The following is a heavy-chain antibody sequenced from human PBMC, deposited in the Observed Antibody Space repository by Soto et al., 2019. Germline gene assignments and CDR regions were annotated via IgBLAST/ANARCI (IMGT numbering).Heavy chain of an antibody. CDR2: IIPIFGTA. D-gene: IGHD2-21*02. Sequence: QVQLVQSGAEVKKPGSSVKVSCKASGGTFSSYAISWVRQAPGQGLEWMGGIIPIFGTANYAQKFQGRVTTTADESTSTAYKELRWLRSEDTAAYYCARGLAYRRGDCYSPAFDIWGQGTMVIVSS. V-gene: IGHV1-69*12. CDR3: ARGLAYRRGDCYSPAFDI. J-gene: IGHJ3*02. CDR1: GGTFSSYA.